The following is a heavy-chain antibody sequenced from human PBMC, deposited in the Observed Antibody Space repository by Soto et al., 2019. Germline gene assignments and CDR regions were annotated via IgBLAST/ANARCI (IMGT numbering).Heavy chain of an antibody. Sequence: ESGGGLIQPGGSLRLSCAASGFGVSNNYLTWVRQAPGKGLEWVSIIYTGGTPYYTDSVKGRFTISRVNSKNTLYLQMSSLRVEDTAIYYCAKEGGGHGGFFDLWGQGTLVTVSS. V-gene: IGHV3-53*01. CDR3: AKEGGGHGGFFDL. CDR2: IYTGGTP. J-gene: IGHJ4*02. D-gene: IGHD5-12*01. CDR1: GFGVSNNY.